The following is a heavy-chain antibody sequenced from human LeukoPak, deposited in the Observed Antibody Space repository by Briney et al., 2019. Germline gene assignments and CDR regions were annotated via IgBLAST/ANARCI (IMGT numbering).Heavy chain of an antibody. CDR1: GFTFSNYW. D-gene: IGHD2-15*01. Sequence: GGSLRLSCVASGFTFSNYWMSWVRQAPGKGLEWVANIKQDGSEQYYVDSVKGRFTVSRDNAKNSLHLQMNSLRAEDTAVYYCATDSPYDYWGQGTLFTVSS. J-gene: IGHJ4*02. CDR2: IKQDGSEQ. CDR3: ATDSPYDY. V-gene: IGHV3-7*01.